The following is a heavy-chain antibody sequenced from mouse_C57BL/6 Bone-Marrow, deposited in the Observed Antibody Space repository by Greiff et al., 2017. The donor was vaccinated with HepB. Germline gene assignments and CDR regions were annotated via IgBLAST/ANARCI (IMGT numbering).Heavy chain of an antibody. D-gene: IGHD1-1*01. J-gene: IGHJ4*01. CDR3: ATHDYYGSNAYAMDY. CDR2: INPYNGGT. Sequence: EVQLQQSGPVLVKPGASVKMSCKASGYTFTDYYMNWVKQSHGKSLEWIGVINPYNGGTSYNQKFKGKATLTVDKSSSTAYMELNSLTSEDSAVYYCATHDYYGSNAYAMDYWGQGTSVTVSS. V-gene: IGHV1-19*01. CDR1: GYTFTDYY.